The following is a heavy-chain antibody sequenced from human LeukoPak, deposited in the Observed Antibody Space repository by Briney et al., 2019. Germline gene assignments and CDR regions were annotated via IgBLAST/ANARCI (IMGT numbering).Heavy chain of an antibody. CDR2: TKSISDGGTT. V-gene: IGHV3-15*01. CDR3: TTDRDLYYDLWGGYPI. D-gene: IGHD3-3*01. J-gene: IGHJ4*02. CDR1: GFTFSHAW. Sequence: GGSLRLSCAASGFTFSHAWMNWVRQAPGKGLEWVGRTKSISDGGTTDYAAPVKGRFTISRDDSKNTLYLQMNSLKTEDTAVYYCTTDRDLYYDLWGGYPIWGQGSLVTVSS.